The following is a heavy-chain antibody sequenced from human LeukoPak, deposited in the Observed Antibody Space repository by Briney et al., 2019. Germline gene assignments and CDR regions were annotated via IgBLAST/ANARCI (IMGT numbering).Heavy chain of an antibody. Sequence: GGSLRLSCAASGFTFSSYSMNWVRQAPGKGLEWVSSISSSSSYIYYADSVKGRFTISRDNAKNSLYLQMNSLRAEDTAVYYCARGGIVVVPAAPSRLGYWGQGTLVTVSS. D-gene: IGHD2-2*01. V-gene: IGHV3-21*01. J-gene: IGHJ4*02. CDR2: ISSSSSYI. CDR1: GFTFSSYS. CDR3: ARGGIVVVPAAPSRLGY.